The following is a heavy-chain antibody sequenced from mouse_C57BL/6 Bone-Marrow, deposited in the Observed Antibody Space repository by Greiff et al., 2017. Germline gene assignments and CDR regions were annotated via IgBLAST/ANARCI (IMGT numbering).Heavy chain of an antibody. CDR3: TRDYSNYEREMDY. CDR1: GFTFSSYA. J-gene: IGHJ4*01. D-gene: IGHD2-5*01. V-gene: IGHV5-9-1*02. CDR2: ISSGGDYI. Sequence: EVMLVESGEGLVKPGGSLKLSCAASGFTFSSYAMSWVRQTPEKRLEWVAYISSGGDYIYYADTVKGRFTISRDNARNTLYLQMSSLKSEDTAMYYCTRDYSNYEREMDYGGQGTSVTVSS.